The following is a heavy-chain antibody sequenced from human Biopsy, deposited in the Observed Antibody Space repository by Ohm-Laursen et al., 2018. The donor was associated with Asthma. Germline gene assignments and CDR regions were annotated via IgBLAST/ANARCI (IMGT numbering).Heavy chain of an antibody. J-gene: IGHJ6*02. Sequence: SSVEVSCKAPGGTFSNFAISWVRQAPGQGLEWLGGIMTVFGTTNYAQKFQGRVTITADESTSTAYMEVTSLRSEDTAISYCARCQVGYSSGWSLLLKKIYYSGMDVWGQGTAGTVSS. CDR3: ARCQVGYSSGWSLLLKKIYYSGMDV. V-gene: IGHV1-69*01. CDR2: IMTVFGTT. D-gene: IGHD6-19*01. CDR1: GGTFSNFA.